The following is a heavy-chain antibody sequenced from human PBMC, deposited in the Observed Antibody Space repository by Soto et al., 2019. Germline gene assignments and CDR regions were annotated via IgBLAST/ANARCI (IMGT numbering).Heavy chain of an antibody. V-gene: IGHV3-23*01. CDR3: AKDLIYGYNSGRPFDS. Sequence: EVQLLESGGGVVQPGGSLRLSCAASGFTFSSFAMSWVRQAPGKGLEWVSAIGSRGDSTYYADSVKGRFTISRDKSNNPLQLQMNRLRAEATAVYYCAKDLIYGYNSGRPFDSWGQGDLVTVSS. D-gene: IGHD6-19*01. CDR2: IGSRGDST. CDR1: GFTFSSFA. J-gene: IGHJ4*02.